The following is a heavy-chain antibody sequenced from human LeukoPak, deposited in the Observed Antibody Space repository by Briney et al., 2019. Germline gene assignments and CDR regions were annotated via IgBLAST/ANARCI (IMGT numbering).Heavy chain of an antibody. Sequence: SETPSLTCTVSGGSISSYYWSWIRQPPGKGLEWIGYIYYSGSTNYNPSLKSRVTISVDTSKNQFSLKLSSVTAADTAVYYCARGVSVPAALFFWYFDLWGRGTLVTVSS. V-gene: IGHV4-59*01. D-gene: IGHD2-2*01. CDR2: IYYSGST. J-gene: IGHJ2*01. CDR3: ARGVSVPAALFFWYFDL. CDR1: GGSISSYY.